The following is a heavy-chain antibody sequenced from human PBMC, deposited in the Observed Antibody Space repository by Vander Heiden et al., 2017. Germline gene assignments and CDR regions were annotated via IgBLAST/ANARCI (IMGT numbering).Heavy chain of an antibody. D-gene: IGHD2-21*02. J-gene: IGHJ4*01. V-gene: IGHV3-23*01. CDR1: GFTFSSYA. CDR3: AKGLSYIVVVTPSGY. CDR2: ISGSGGST. Sequence: EVPLLESGVGLVQPGGSLRLSCAPSGFTFSSYAMSWVRQAPGKGLEWVSAISGSGGSTYYADSVKGRFTISRDNSKNTLYLQMNSLRAEDTAVYYCAKGLSYIVVVTPSGYWGHGTLVTVSS.